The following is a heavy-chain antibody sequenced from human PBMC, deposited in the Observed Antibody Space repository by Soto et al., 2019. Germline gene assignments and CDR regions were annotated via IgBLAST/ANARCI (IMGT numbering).Heavy chain of an antibody. CDR3: ARRRYCGADCYSKYDYGMDV. CDR1: GSTFSSYT. V-gene: IGHV1-69*02. CDR2: IIPVLGVT. Sequence: QVHLVQSGAEVKKPGSSVKVSCQASGSTFSSYTVSWVRQAPGQGLEWMGRIIPVLGVTTYAPKFKGRVTTAPYKSETTASMDLSSLRSGDTAVYYCARRRYCGADCYSKYDYGMDVWGQGTTVTVSS. J-gene: IGHJ6*02. D-gene: IGHD2-21*02.